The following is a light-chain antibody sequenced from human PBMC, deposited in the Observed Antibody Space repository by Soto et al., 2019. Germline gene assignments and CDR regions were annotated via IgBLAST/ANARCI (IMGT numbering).Light chain of an antibody. J-gene: IGLJ3*02. Sequence: QSVLTRPASVSGSPGQSITISCTGTGSDVGSYILVSWYQQHPGKAPKLIIYEVSERPSGVSDRFSGSKSDNTASLTISGLQAEDEADYYCCSYAGGTSWVFGGGTKLTVL. CDR3: CSYAGGTSWV. CDR1: GSDVGSYIL. CDR2: EVS. V-gene: IGLV2-23*02.